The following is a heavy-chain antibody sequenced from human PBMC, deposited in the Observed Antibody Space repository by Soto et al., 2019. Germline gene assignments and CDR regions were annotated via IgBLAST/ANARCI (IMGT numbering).Heavy chain of an antibody. CDR3: AREIVTAGGNNYFDP. J-gene: IGHJ5*02. Sequence: LSLTCGVAEGTGFSSHWWSWVRQSPGGGLEWIGNVYHTGDTNFNPSLQSRVTISVDKSNNQFSMRLNSLTAADTAVYFCAREIVTAGGNNYFDPWGPGTLVTVSS. V-gene: IGHV4-4*01. CDR1: EGTGFSSHW. CDR2: VYHTGDT. D-gene: IGHD2-21*02.